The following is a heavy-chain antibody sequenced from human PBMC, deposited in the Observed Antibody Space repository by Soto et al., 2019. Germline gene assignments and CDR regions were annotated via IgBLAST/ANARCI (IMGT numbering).Heavy chain of an antibody. Sequence: GGSLRLSCAASGFTFSSYWMSWVRQAPGKGLEWVANIKQDGSEKYYVDSVKGRFTISRDNAKNSLYLQMNSLRAEDTAVYYCASRARGGYDPPHYYYGMDVWGQGTTVTVSS. CDR3: ASRARGGYDPPHYYYGMDV. D-gene: IGHD5-12*01. CDR1: GFTFSSYW. V-gene: IGHV3-7*05. J-gene: IGHJ6*02. CDR2: IKQDGSEK.